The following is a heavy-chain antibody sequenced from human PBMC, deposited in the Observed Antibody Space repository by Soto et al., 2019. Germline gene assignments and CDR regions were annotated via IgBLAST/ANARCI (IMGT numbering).Heavy chain of an antibody. CDR3: ATSSPKADYDSWRGSFHGYYYYGMDV. V-gene: IGHV3-21*01. D-gene: IGHD3-3*01. Sequence: GGSLRLSCAASGFTFSSYSMNWVRQAPGKGLEWVSSISSSSSYIYYADSVKGRFTISRDNAKISLYLQMNSLRAEDTAVYYCATSSPKADYDSWRGSFHGYYYYGMDVWGQGTTVTVSS. CDR1: GFTFSSYS. CDR2: ISSSSSYI. J-gene: IGHJ6*02.